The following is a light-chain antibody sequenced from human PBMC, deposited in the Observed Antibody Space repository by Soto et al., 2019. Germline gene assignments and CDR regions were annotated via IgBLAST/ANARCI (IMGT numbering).Light chain of an antibody. CDR3: SSYAGSNNFPYV. CDR2: EVN. CDR1: SSDVGSYDY. V-gene: IGLV2-8*01. Sequence: QSALTQPPSASGSPGQSVAISCTGTSSDVGSYDYVSWYQHHPGKAPKLMICEVNKRPSGVPDRFSGSKSGNTASLTVSGLQAEDEADYYCSSYAGSNNFPYVFGTGTKLTVL. J-gene: IGLJ1*01.